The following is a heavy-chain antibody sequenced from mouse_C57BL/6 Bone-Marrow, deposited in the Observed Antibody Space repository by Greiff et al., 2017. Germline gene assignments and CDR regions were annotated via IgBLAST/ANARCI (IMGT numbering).Heavy chain of an antibody. CDR1: GYTFTSYW. J-gene: IGHJ2*01. Sequence: QVQLQQPGAELVKPGASVKMSCKASGYTFTSYWITWVKQRPGQGLEWIGDIYPGSGSTNYNEKFKSKATLTVDTSSSTAYMQLSSLTSEDSAVYYCARRPRTTVTPYFDYWGQGTTLTVSS. CDR3: ARRPRTTVTPYFDY. D-gene: IGHD1-1*01. CDR2: IYPGSGST. V-gene: IGHV1-55*01.